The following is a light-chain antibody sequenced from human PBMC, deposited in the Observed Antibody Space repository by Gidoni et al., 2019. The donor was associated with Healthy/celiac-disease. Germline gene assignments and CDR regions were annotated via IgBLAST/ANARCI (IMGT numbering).Light chain of an antibody. J-gene: IGLJ2*01. V-gene: IGLV3-25*03. CDR1: ALPKQY. Sequence: SYELTQPPSVSVSPGQTDRITCSGDALPKQYAYWYQQKPGQAPVLVIYKDSERPSGIPERFSGSSSGTTVTFTISGVQAEDEADYYCQSADSSCTYVVFGGGTKLTVL. CDR2: KDS. CDR3: QSADSSCTYVV.